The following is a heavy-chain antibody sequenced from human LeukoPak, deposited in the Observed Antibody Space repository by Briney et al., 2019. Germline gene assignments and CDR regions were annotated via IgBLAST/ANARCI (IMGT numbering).Heavy chain of an antibody. V-gene: IGHV3-64D*08. Sequence: PGGSLRLFCSGSGFTFSRYNVHWVRQAPGKGLEYVSAISYNGDSTYYVASVKGRFTISRDNYKNTLDLQMSSVRPEDTAVYYCVSDRETQEQLWGPGTLVTVSS. CDR2: ISYNGDST. D-gene: IGHD1-26*01. CDR1: GFTFSRYN. CDR3: VSDRETQEQL. J-gene: IGHJ3*01.